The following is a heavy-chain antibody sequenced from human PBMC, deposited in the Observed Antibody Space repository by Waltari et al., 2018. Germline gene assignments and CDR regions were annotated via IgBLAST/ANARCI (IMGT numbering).Heavy chain of an antibody. CDR1: GFTVRGSW. CDR2: INRDGSDT. V-gene: IGHV3-74*01. Sequence: EVQLLESGGGLFQAGGSLRLSCEASGFTVRGSWMHWVRQGPGKGLLWVSRINRDGSDTAYADSAKGRFTISRDNAKNTLFLQMNSLRDEDTGVYYCARAGLLGGLDWWGQGTLVTVSS. D-gene: IGHD2-15*01. CDR3: ARAGLLGGLDW. J-gene: IGHJ4*02.